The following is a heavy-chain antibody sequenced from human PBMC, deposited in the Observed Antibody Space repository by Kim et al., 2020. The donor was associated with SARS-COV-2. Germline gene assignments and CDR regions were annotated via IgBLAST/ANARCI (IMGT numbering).Heavy chain of an antibody. J-gene: IGHJ4*02. V-gene: IGHV4-39*01. CDR2: IFYSGNT. CDR3: ARLDNSGYYFLDY. D-gene: IGHD3-22*01. Sequence: SETLSLTCTVSGGSISSRRHFWGWIRQPPGKGLEWIGSIFYSGNTYYKPSLKSRVSMSVDTSKNQFSLRLSSVTAADTAVYYCARLDNSGYYFLDYWGQGTLVTVSS. CDR1: GGSISSRRHF.